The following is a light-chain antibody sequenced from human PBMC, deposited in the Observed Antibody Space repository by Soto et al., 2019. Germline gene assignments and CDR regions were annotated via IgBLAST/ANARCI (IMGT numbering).Light chain of an antibody. V-gene: IGLV2-14*03. CDR3: SPYTSSSTYV. J-gene: IGLJ1*01. CDR2: DVS. Sequence: QSALTQPASVSGSPGQSIAISCTGTSSDVGAYNSVSWYQQHPGRAPKLMIHDVSNRPSGVSNRFSGSKSGNTASLTISGLQAEDEADYYCSPYTSSSTYVFGTGTKLTVL. CDR1: SSDVGAYNS.